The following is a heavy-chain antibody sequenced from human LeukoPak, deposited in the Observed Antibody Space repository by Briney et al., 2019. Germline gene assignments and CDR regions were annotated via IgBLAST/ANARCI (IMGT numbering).Heavy chain of an antibody. V-gene: IGHV3-23*01. CDR1: GFTFSSYA. CDR3: AKESGYDFG. J-gene: IGHJ4*02. CDR2: ISISGDNT. Sequence: GGSLRLSCAASGFTFSSYAMTWVRQAPGKGLEWVSSISISGDNTYYADSVKGRFIISRDNSKNTLFLHINSLRAEDTAVYYCAKESGYDFGGGQGTLVTVSS. D-gene: IGHD5-12*01.